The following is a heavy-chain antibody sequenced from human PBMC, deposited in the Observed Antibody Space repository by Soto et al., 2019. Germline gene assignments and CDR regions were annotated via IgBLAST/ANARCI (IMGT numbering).Heavy chain of an antibody. CDR2: IYWDDDE. J-gene: IGHJ5*01. CDR3: APTTTRTAFDS. CDR1: GFSLSTSGVG. Sequence: QITLKESGPPLVKPTQTLTLTCTFSGFSLSTSGVGVGWIRQPPGKAPEWLALIYWDDDERYSPSLRSRLTIPKDTSKNQVVLTMTTMPPVDTATYYCAPTTTRTAFDSWGQGTLVTVSS. D-gene: IGHD2-21*02. V-gene: IGHV2-5*02.